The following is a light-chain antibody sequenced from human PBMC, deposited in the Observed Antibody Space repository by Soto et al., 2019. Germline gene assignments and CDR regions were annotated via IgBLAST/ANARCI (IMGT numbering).Light chain of an antibody. CDR2: RAS. CDR1: QTVSTN. J-gene: IGKJ2*01. CDR3: QQHNSSPRT. Sequence: MTQSPSTVSAFNGEGATISCRASQTVSTNLAWYQCKPGQAPRLLIYRASIRATGIAARFSGSGSGTDFSLTIIRRQSEDFAVYYCQQHNSSPRTLGQGTKVDIK. V-gene: IGKV3-15*01.